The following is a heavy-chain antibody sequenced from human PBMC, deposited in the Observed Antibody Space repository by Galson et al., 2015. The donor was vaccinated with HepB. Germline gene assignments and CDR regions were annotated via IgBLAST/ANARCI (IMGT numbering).Heavy chain of an antibody. CDR3: AKEEDYIFGLPDY. Sequence: SLRLSCAASGFTFSGSAMSWVRQAPGKGPEWVSVISGSGGTTYYADSVKGRFTISRDNSKNTLYLQMNSLRAEDTAVYYCAKEEDYIFGLPDYWGQGVLVTVPS. CDR1: GFTFSGSA. CDR2: ISGSGGTT. J-gene: IGHJ4*02. D-gene: IGHD4-11*01. V-gene: IGHV3-23*01.